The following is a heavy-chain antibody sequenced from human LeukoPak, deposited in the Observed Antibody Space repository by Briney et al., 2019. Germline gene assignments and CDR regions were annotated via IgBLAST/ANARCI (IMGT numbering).Heavy chain of an antibody. CDR2: IYYSGST. CDR1: GGSISNGGYY. V-gene: IGHV4-31*03. J-gene: IGHJ6*03. Sequence: SETLSLTCTVSGGSISNGGYYWSWVRQHPGKGLEWIGYIYYSGSTYYNPSLNSRVTISVDTSENQFSLKLSSVTAADTAVYYCARVDGDYGDYYYYMDVWGKGTTVTVSS. D-gene: IGHD4-17*01. CDR3: ARVDGDYGDYYYYMDV.